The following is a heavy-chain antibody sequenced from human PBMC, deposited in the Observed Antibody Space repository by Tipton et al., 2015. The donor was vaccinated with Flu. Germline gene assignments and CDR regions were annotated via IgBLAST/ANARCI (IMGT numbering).Heavy chain of an antibody. J-gene: IGHJ4*02. Sequence: TLSLTCAVSGYSISNGFLWGWIRQPPGKGLEWIGSIYHTGYTSYNASLKSRVTISVDTSKNQFSLRLSSVTAADTAVYYCARDMVNTKGGIAVAYDYWGQGILVTVSS. CDR2: IYHTGYT. V-gene: IGHV4-38-2*02. CDR3: ARDMVNTKGGIAVAYDY. CDR1: GYSISNGFL. D-gene: IGHD6-19*01.